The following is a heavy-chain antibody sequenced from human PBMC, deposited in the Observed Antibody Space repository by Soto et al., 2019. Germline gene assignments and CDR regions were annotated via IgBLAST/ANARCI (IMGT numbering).Heavy chain of an antibody. V-gene: IGHV1-46*01. Sequence: QVQLVQSGAEVKKPGASVKVSCKASGYTFTSYYMHWVRQAPGEGLEWMGIINPSGGSTSYAQKFQGRVTMTRDTSTSTVYMELSSLRSEDTAVYYCARTELGYYDSSGYYYYYYGMDVWGQGTTVTVSS. CDR1: GYTFTSYY. D-gene: IGHD3-22*01. CDR2: INPSGGST. CDR3: ARTELGYYDSSGYYYYYYGMDV. J-gene: IGHJ6*02.